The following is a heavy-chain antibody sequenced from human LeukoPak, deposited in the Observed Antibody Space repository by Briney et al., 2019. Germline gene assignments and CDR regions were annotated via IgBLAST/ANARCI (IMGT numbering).Heavy chain of an antibody. V-gene: IGHV1-8*01. CDR2: MNPNSGNT. Sequence: ASVKVSCKASGYTFTTYDINWVRQATGQGLEWMGWMNPNSGNTGYAQEFQGRVTMTRNTSITTAYMELSSLRSEDTAVYYCARRSGTAMTTTFDYWGQGTLVTVSS. CDR3: ARRSGTAMTTTFDY. J-gene: IGHJ4*02. D-gene: IGHD4-17*01. CDR1: GYTFTTYD.